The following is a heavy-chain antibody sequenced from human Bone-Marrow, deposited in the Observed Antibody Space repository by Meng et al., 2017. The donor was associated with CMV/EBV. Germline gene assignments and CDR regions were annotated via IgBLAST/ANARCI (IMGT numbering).Heavy chain of an antibody. V-gene: IGHV1-69*10. CDR1: GYTFTSYD. Sequence: SVKVSCKASGYTFTSYDISWVRQAPGQGLEWMGGIIPILGIANYAQKFQGRVTITADKSTSTAYMELSSLRSEDTAVYYCARDRRRSSDYYDSSGYSFSWGQGTLVTVSS. J-gene: IGHJ4*02. CDR2: IIPILGIA. CDR3: ARDRRRSSDYYDSSGYSFS. D-gene: IGHD3-22*01.